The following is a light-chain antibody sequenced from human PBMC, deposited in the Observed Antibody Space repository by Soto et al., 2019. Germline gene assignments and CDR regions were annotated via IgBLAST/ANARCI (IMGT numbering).Light chain of an antibody. Sequence: QAVVTQEPSFSVSPGGTVTLTCGVSSGSVSTRYYPSWYQQTPGQAPRTLIYSTSTRSSGVPDRFSGSKSGNTASLTISGLQAEDEADYFCCSYAGTYTWVFGGGTQLTVL. V-gene: IGLV8-61*01. J-gene: IGLJ3*02. CDR3: CSYAGTYTWV. CDR2: STS. CDR1: SGSVSTRYY.